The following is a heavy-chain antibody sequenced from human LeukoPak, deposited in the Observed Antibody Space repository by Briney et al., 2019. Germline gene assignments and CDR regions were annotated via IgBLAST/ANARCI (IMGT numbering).Heavy chain of an antibody. J-gene: IGHJ5*02. V-gene: IGHV5-10-1*01. Sequence: NAGESLKISCKGSGYSFTSYWIGWVRQMPGKGLEWMGRIDPSDSYTNYSPSFQGHVTISADKSISTAYLQWSSLKASDTAMYYCARHEVVVAADSWFDPWGQGTLVTVSS. D-gene: IGHD2-15*01. CDR3: ARHEVVVAADSWFDP. CDR2: IDPSDSYT. CDR1: GYSFTSYW.